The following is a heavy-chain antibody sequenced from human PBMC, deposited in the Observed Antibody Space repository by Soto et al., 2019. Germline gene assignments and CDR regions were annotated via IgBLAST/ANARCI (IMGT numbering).Heavy chain of an antibody. CDR1: GGSMTNNY. CDR2: TYYTGTT. Sequence: QVQLQESGPGLVKPSETLSLTCTVSGGSMTNNYWTWMRQPPGKGLEWIGYTYYTGTTNYNPSLFGRVTISVDTSTNQFSLHLKSVTAADTAVYYCARGGWSYDSWGRGTLVTVSS. CDR3: ARGGWSYDS. D-gene: IGHD6-19*01. V-gene: IGHV4-59*01. J-gene: IGHJ4*02.